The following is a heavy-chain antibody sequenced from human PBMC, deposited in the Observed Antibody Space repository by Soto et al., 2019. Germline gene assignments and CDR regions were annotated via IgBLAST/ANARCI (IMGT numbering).Heavy chain of an antibody. D-gene: IGHD3-9*01. CDR2: MNPNSGNT. J-gene: IGHJ5*02. Sequence: ASVEVSCKASGYTFTSYDINWVRQATGQGLEWMGWMNPNSGNTGYAQKFQGRVTMTRNTSISTAYMELSSLRSEDTAVYYCARGNILTGYNNWFDPWGQGTLVTVSS. CDR1: GYTFTSYD. CDR3: ARGNILTGYNNWFDP. V-gene: IGHV1-8*01.